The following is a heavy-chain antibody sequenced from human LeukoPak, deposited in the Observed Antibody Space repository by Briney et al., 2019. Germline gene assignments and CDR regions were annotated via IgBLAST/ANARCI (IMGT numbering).Heavy chain of an antibody. Sequence: KPSETLSLTCTVSGGSMNNYYWSWIRQPAGKGLEWIGRIYTSGSTNYNPSLKSRVTMSVDASKNQFSLKLSSVTAADTAVYYCARAGSSWYAIDYWGQGTLVTVSS. CDR1: GGSMNNYY. CDR2: IYTSGST. D-gene: IGHD6-13*01. CDR3: ARAGSSWYAIDY. J-gene: IGHJ4*02. V-gene: IGHV4-4*07.